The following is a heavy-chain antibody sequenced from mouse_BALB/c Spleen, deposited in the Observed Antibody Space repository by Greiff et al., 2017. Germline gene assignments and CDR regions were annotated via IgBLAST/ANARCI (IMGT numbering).Heavy chain of an antibody. Sequence: EVQLQESGAELVKPGASVKLSCTASGFNIKDTYMHWVKQRPEQGLEWIGRIDPANGNTKYDPKFQGKATITADTSSNTAYLQLSSLTSEDTAVYYCARSRGRMGNYDYAMDYWGQGTSVTVSS. J-gene: IGHJ4*01. CDR1: GFNIKDTY. CDR2: IDPANGNT. D-gene: IGHD2-1*01. V-gene: IGHV14-3*02. CDR3: ARSRGRMGNYDYAMDY.